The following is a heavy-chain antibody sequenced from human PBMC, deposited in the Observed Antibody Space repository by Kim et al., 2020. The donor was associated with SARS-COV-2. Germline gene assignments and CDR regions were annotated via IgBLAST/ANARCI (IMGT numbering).Heavy chain of an antibody. J-gene: IGHJ4*02. D-gene: IGHD1-26*01. Sequence: GSDQYYGDSVKGRFTISRDNAKNSVYLQMNSLRAEDTSVYYCAGGGAGDYWGQGALVTVSS. V-gene: IGHV3-7*01. CDR3: AGGGAGDY. CDR2: GSDQ.